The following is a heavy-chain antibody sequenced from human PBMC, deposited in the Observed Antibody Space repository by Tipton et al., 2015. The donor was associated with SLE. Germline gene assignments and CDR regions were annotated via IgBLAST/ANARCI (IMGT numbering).Heavy chain of an antibody. J-gene: IGHJ3*02. CDR1: GGSFSGYY. V-gene: IGHV4-34*01. D-gene: IGHD3-10*01. Sequence: TLSLTCAVYGGSFSGYYWSWIRQPSGKGLEWIGEINHSGSTNYNPSLKSRVTISVDTSKNQFSLKLSSVTAADTAVYYCAGAAPGVQGVNDAFDIWGQGTMGTVSS. CDR2: INHSGST. CDR3: AGAAPGVQGVNDAFDI.